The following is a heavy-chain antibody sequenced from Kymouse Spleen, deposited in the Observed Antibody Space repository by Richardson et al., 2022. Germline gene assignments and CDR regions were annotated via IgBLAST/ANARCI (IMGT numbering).Heavy chain of an antibody. CDR3: ARDTVVRGVINSYYYYGMDV. CDR2: ISSSSSTI. Sequence: EVQLVESGGGLVQPGGSLRLSCAASGFTFSSYSMNWVRQAPGKGLEWVSYISSSSSTIYYADSVKGRFTISRDNAKNSLYLQMNSLRDEDTAVYYCARDTVVRGVINSYYYYGMDVWGQGTTVTVSS. V-gene: IGHV3-48*02. CDR1: GFTFSSYS. D-gene: IGHD3-10*01. J-gene: IGHJ6*02.